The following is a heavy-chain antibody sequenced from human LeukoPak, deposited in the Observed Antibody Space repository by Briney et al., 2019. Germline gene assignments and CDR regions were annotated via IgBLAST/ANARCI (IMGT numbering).Heavy chain of an antibody. V-gene: IGHV3-23*01. J-gene: IGHJ4*02. Sequence: TGGSLRLSCAASGFTFSSYAMSWVRQAPGKGLEWVPAISGSGGSTYYADSVKGRFTISRDNSKNTLYLQMNSLRAEDTAVYYCARDRGYSYGRSFDYWGQGTLVTVSS. CDR2: ISGSGGST. CDR1: GFTFSSYA. CDR3: ARDRGYSYGRSFDY. D-gene: IGHD5-18*01.